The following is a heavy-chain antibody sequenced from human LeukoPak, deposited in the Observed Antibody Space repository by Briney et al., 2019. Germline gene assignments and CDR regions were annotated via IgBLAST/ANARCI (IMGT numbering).Heavy chain of an antibody. J-gene: IGHJ3*01. V-gene: IGHV1-69*02. CDR2: IVPSVDIA. CDR1: GGTFRRYT. Sequence: SVKVSCKASGGTFRRYTIIWVRQAPGQGLEWMGRIVPSVDIANYAQKFQGRVTIIADKSTSTAYMDLSSLRSEDTAVYCCATIVAAATNDAFDLWGQGTMVTVSS. D-gene: IGHD1-26*01. CDR3: ATIVAAATNDAFDL.